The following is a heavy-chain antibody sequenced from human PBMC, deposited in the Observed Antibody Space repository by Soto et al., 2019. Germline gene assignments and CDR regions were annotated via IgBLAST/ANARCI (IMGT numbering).Heavy chain of an antibody. CDR1: GGTFSSYA. Sequence: RASVKVSCKASGGTFSSYAISWVRQAPGQGLEWMGGIIPIFGTANYAQKFQGRVTITADKSTSTAYMELSSLRSEDTAVYYCARSRITIFGVVIIPFDYWGQGTLVTVSS. D-gene: IGHD3-3*01. V-gene: IGHV1-69*06. J-gene: IGHJ4*02. CDR3: ARSRITIFGVVIIPFDY. CDR2: IIPIFGTA.